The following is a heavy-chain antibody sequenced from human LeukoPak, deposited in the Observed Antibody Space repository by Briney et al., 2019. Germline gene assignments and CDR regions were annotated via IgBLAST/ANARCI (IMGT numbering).Heavy chain of an antibody. CDR1: GFIFSSHE. V-gene: IGHV3-48*03. CDR2: ISGNGNTI. CDR3: AREGRTSGFDY. D-gene: IGHD6-6*01. J-gene: IGHJ4*02. Sequence: PGGSLRLSCAASGFIFSSHEMNWVRQAPGKGLEWVSYISGNGNTIDYADSVKGRFTLSRDNAKNSLYLQMNSLRAEDTAVYHCAREGRTSGFDYWGQGTLVTVSS.